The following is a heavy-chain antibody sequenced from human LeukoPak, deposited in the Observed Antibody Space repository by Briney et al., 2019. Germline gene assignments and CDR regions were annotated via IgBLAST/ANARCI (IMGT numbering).Heavy chain of an antibody. V-gene: IGHV3-21*04. D-gene: IGHD6-13*01. J-gene: IGHJ4*02. CDR3: ARDLMGIAYRGAFYY. CDR1: GFTFSSYS. CDR2: ISTSRIYI. Sequence: GGSLRLSCAASGFTFSSYSMNWVRQAPGKGLEWVSSISTSRIYIYYADSVKGRFTISRDNAKNSLYLQMNSLRAEDTAVYYCARDLMGIAYRGAFYYWGQGTLVTVSS.